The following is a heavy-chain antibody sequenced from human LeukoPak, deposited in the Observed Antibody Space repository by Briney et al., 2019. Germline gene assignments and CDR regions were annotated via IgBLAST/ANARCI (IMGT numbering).Heavy chain of an antibody. CDR2: ISGSGGRT. Sequence: GGSLRLSCAASGFTFSSYAMSWVRQAPGEGLEWVSAISGSGGRTYYADSVKGRFTISRDNSKNTLYLQMNSLRAEDTAVYYCANIVVVPAAIGYWGQGTLVTVSS. CDR3: ANIVVVPAAIGY. CDR1: GFTFSSYA. D-gene: IGHD2-2*02. J-gene: IGHJ4*02. V-gene: IGHV3-23*01.